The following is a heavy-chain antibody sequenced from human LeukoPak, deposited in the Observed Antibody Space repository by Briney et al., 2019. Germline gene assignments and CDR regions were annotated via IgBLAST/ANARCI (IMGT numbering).Heavy chain of an antibody. CDR3: AKGSEMATILGYFDL. Sequence: GGSLRLSCAASGFTFDDYAMHWVRQAPGKGLEWVSGISWNSGSIGYADSVKGRFTISRDNAKNSLYLQMNSLRAEDMALYYCAKGSEMATILGYFDLWGRGTLVTVSS. J-gene: IGHJ2*01. D-gene: IGHD5-24*01. CDR2: ISWNSGSI. CDR1: GFTFDDYA. V-gene: IGHV3-9*03.